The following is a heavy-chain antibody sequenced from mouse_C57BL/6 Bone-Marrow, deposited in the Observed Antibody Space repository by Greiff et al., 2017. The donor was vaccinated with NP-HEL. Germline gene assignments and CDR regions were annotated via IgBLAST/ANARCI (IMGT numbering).Heavy chain of an antibody. CDR2: INPSSGYT. V-gene: IGHV1-7*01. CDR1: GYTFTSYW. D-gene: IGHD1-1*01. CDR3: AALITTAYYFDY. Sequence: QVQLKESGAELAKPGASVKLSCKASGYTFTSYWMHWVKQRPGQGLEWIGYINPSSGYTKYNQKFKDKATLTADKSSSTAYMQLSSLTYEDSAVYYCAALITTAYYFDYWGQGTTLTVSS. J-gene: IGHJ2*01.